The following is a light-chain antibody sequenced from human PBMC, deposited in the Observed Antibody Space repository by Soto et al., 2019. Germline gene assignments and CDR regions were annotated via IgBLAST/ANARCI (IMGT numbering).Light chain of an antibody. V-gene: IGLV2-23*02. J-gene: IGLJ1*01. CDR2: EVS. Sequence: QSALTQPASVSGSPGQSITISCTGTSSDVGSDNLVSWYQQHPGKAPKVMIYEVSKRPSGVSNRFSGSKSGNTASLTISGLQAEDAADYYCCSYGGSYVFGPGTKVTVL. CDR1: SSDVGSDNL. CDR3: CSYGGSYV.